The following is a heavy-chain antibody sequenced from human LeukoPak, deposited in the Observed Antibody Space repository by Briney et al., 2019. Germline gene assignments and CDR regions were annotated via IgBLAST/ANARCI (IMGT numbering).Heavy chain of an antibody. V-gene: IGHV1-8*03. J-gene: IGHJ4*02. Sequence: ASVKVSCKASGWTLTNYHFNWLRPASGKALEWMTWINPDTGDKGYARKFQDRVTIPTDTSISTAYMELSSLSSEDTAVYFCARTTSMTASGYDYWGQGTLVTVSS. CDR1: GWTLTNYH. CDR3: ARTTSMTASGYDY. CDR2: INPDTGDK. D-gene: IGHD2-21*02.